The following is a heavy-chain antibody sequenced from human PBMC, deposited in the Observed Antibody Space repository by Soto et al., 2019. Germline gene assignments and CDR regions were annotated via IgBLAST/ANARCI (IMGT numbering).Heavy chain of an antibody. CDR3: ARDSPYYSGMDV. Sequence: SETLSLTCTVSGGSISSGGYYWSWIRQHPGKGLEWIGYIYYSGNTYYNPSLKSRITISVDMSKNQVSLRLTSVTAADTAVYYCARDSPYYSGMDVWGQGTTVTVS. CDR1: GGSISSGGYY. J-gene: IGHJ6*02. V-gene: IGHV4-31*03. CDR2: IYYSGNT.